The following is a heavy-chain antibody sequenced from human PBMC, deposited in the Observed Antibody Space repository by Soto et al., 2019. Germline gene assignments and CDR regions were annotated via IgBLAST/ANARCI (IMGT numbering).Heavy chain of an antibody. Sequence: GASVQGSCKASGGTFSSYTISWVRQAPGQGLEWMGRIIPILGIANYAQKFQGRVTITADKSTSTAYMELSSLRSEDTAVYYCARDLYSSSWTDGSDYWGQGTLVTVSS. J-gene: IGHJ4*02. CDR3: ARDLYSSSWTDGSDY. V-gene: IGHV1-69*04. CDR1: GGTFSSYT. CDR2: IIPILGIA. D-gene: IGHD6-13*01.